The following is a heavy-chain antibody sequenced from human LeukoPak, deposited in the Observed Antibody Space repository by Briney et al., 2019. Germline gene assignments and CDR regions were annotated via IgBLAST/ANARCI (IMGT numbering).Heavy chain of an antibody. Sequence: GGSLRLSCAAPGFTFSSYWMSWVRQAPGKGLEWVANIKQDGSEKFYVDSVKGRFTISRDNAKNSLYLQMNSLRAEDTAVYYCAGYCGGDCYGMDVWGQGTTVTVSS. CDR1: GFTFSSYW. CDR3: AGYCGGDCYGMDV. J-gene: IGHJ6*02. CDR2: IKQDGSEK. V-gene: IGHV3-7*01. D-gene: IGHD2-21*01.